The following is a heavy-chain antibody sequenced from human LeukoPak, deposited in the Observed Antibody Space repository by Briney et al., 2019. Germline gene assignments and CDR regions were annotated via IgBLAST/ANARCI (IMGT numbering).Heavy chain of an antibody. V-gene: IGHV1-2*02. CDR3: ARENWFDT. J-gene: IGHJ5*02. Sequence: GASVKVSCKASGYNFIGYYMHWVRQAPGQGLEWMGWINPNSGATNYARNFQGRVTMTRDTSITTPYMELSSLTSDDTAVYYCARENWFDTWGQGTLVTVPS. CDR1: GYNFIGYY. CDR2: INPNSGAT.